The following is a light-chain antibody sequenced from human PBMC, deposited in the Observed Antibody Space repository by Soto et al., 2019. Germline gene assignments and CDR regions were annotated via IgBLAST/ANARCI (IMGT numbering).Light chain of an antibody. CDR1: QSVLYSSNNKNY. V-gene: IGKV4-1*01. CDR3: QQYYRPWT. Sequence: DIVLTQSPDSLAVSLGERATINCKSSQSVLYSSNNKNYLAWYQQKPGQPPKLLIYWPSTRESGVPDRFSGSGSRTDFTLTNTRLQAEDVAVYYCQQYYRPWTFGQGTKVEIK. J-gene: IGKJ1*01. CDR2: WPS.